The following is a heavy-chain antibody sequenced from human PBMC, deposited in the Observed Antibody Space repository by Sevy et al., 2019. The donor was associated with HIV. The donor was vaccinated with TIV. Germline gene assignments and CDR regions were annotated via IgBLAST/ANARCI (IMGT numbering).Heavy chain of an antibody. CDR2: IYYSGST. D-gene: IGHD5-12*01. J-gene: IGHJ4*02. CDR1: GGSISSYY. Sequence: SETLSLTCTVSGGSISSYYWSWIRQPPGKGLEWIGNIYYSGSTNYNPSLRSRVTISVDTSKNQFSLKLSSVTAADTAVYDCARDRGYSGYDYDYWGQGTLVTVSS. V-gene: IGHV4-59*01. CDR3: ARDRGYSGYDYDY.